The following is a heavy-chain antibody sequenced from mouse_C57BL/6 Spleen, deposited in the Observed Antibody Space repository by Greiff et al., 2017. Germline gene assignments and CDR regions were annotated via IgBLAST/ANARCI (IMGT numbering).Heavy chain of an antibody. J-gene: IGHJ2*01. D-gene: IGHD3-3*01. V-gene: IGHV5-9*01. CDR2: ISGGGGNT. CDR3: ARQPGQGYFDY. CDR1: GFTFSSYT. Sequence: EVKVEESGGGLVKPGGSLKLSCAASGFTFSSYTMSWVRQTPEKRLEWVATISGGGGNTYYPDSVKGRFTISRDNAKNTLYLQMSSLRSEDTALYYCARQPGQGYFDYWGQGTTLTVSS.